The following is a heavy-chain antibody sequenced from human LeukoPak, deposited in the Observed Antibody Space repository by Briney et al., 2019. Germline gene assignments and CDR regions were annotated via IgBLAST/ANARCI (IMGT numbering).Heavy chain of an antibody. CDR3: ARSYSGYDSDYFDY. J-gene: IGHJ4*02. V-gene: IGHV3-30*04. D-gene: IGHD5-12*01. CDR1: GFTFSSYA. CDR2: ISYDGSNK. Sequence: AGRPLRLSCAASGFTFSSYAMHWVRQAPGKGLEWVAVISYDGSNKYYADSVKGRFTISRDNSKNTLYLQMNSLRAEDTAVYYCARSYSGYDSDYFDYWGQGTLVTVSS.